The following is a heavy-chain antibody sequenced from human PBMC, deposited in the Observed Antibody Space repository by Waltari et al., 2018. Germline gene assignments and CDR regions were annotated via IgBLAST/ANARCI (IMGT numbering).Heavy chain of an antibody. CDR1: GFTFSSYA. Sequence: QVQLVESGGGVVQPGRSLRLSCAASGFTFSSYAMHWVRQAPGKGLEWVAVISYDGSNKYYADSVKGRFTISRDNSKNTLYLQMNSLRAEDTAVYYCARDAATPAPFWYFDLWGRGTLVTVSS. J-gene: IGHJ2*01. CDR3: ARDAATPAPFWYFDL. CDR2: ISYDGSNK. V-gene: IGHV3-30-3*01. D-gene: IGHD6-25*01.